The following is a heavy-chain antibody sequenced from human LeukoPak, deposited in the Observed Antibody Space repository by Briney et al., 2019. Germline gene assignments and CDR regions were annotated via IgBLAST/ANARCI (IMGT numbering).Heavy chain of an antibody. J-gene: IGHJ4*02. Sequence: SETLSLTCAVYGGSFSGYYWSWIRQPPGKGLEWIGEINHSGSTNYNPSLKSRVTISVDTSKNQFSLKLSSVTAADTAVYYCARHYVGITVAGLATLYFDYWGQGTLVTVSS. CDR1: GGSFSGYY. V-gene: IGHV4-34*01. CDR3: ARHYVGITVAGLATLYFDY. CDR2: INHSGST. D-gene: IGHD6-19*01.